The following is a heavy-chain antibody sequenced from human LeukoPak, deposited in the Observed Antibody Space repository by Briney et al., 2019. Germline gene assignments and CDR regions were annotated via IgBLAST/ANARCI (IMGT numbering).Heavy chain of an antibody. J-gene: IGHJ2*01. CDR1: GYTFTSYA. Sequence: ASVKVSCKASGYTFTSYAMNWVRQAPGQGLEWMGWINTNTGNPTYAQGFTGRFVFSLYTSVSTAYLQISSLNAEDTAVYYCARVLAVAGSAWYFDLWRRGPLVPVS. V-gene: IGHV7-4-1*02. D-gene: IGHD6-19*01. CDR2: INTNTGNP. CDR3: ARVLAVAGSAWYFDL.